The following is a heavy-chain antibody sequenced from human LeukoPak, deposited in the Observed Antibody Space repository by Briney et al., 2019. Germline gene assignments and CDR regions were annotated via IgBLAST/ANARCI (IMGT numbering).Heavy chain of an antibody. Sequence: PGGSLRLSCAASGFTFSGSAMHWVRQASGKGLEWVGRIRSKANSYATAYAASVKDRFTISREDSKNTSYLQMNSLKTEDTAVYYCSRCGDSCYPWGQGTLVTVSS. CDR3: SRCGDSCYP. J-gene: IGHJ5*02. D-gene: IGHD2-15*01. CDR2: IRSKANSYAT. CDR1: GFTFSGSA. V-gene: IGHV3-73*01.